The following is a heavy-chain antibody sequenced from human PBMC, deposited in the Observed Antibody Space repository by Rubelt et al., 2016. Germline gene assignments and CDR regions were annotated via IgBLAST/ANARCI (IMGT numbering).Heavy chain of an antibody. Sequence: QVLLQESGPGLVKPSETLSLTCSISDSSMNIHSWSWFRRPPGKGLEWIGFVSDSGRTNYNPSLKSRVTISIDTSQRPFSLELDSVTAADTAVYYCARYGPGLGAFDIWGQGTQVTVSS. CDR1: DSSMNIHS. V-gene: IGHV4-4*08. D-gene: IGHD3-10*01. J-gene: IGHJ3*02. CDR2: VSDSGRT. CDR3: ARYGPGLGAFDI.